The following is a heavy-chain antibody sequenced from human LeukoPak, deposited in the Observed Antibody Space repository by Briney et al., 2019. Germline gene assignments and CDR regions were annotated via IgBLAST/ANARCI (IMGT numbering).Heavy chain of an antibody. CDR1: GFSFSDYW. D-gene: IGHD2-15*01. J-gene: IGHJ5*02. CDR3: ARDGSKSCSGGSCYLNWFDP. V-gene: IGHV3-7*01. CDR2: INQDGSEE. Sequence: GGSLTLSCGASGFSFSDYWMTWVRQAPGKGLEWVANINQDGSEEYYVASVKGRFTISRDNAKTSLYLQMTSLRAEDTAVYYCARDGSKSCSGGSCYLNWFDPWGQGTLVTVSS.